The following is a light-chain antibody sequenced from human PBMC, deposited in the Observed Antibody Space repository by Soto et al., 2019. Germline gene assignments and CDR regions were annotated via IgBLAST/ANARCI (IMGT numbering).Light chain of an antibody. V-gene: IGLV2-14*01. CDR1: STDVGGDNY. Sequence: QSALTQPASVSGSPGQSITISCTGTSTDVGGDNYVSWYQQHPVNAPKXCVXXXSNRPLXXXXXXSXXXXXXTXSXXXXGXQAEDEADYYWSSFTSSSTHVFGGGTKLTVL. J-gene: IGLJ2*01. CDR3: SSFTSSSTHV. CDR2: XXS.